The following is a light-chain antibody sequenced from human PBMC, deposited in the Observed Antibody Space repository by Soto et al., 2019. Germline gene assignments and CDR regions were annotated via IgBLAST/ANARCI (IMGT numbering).Light chain of an antibody. V-gene: IGLV2-23*01. CDR3: CSSAPESTYV. Sequence: QSALTQPASVSGSPGQSITISCTGTSSDVGAYDSVSWYQQHPHKAPQLIIYKGTQQPSGVSNRFSGSTSGNAASLTISGLQADDEADYFCCSSAPESTYVCGTGTKVTVL. CDR2: KGT. CDR1: SSDVGAYDS. J-gene: IGLJ1*01.